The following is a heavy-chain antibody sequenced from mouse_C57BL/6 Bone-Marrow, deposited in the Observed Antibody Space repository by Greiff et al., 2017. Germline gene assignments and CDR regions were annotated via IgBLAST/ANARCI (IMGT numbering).Heavy chain of an antibody. J-gene: IGHJ3*01. CDR3: AYSKAWFAY. V-gene: IGHV1-4*01. Sequence: VQLQQSGAELARPGASVKMSCKASGYTFTSYTMHWVKQRPGQGLEWIGYIHPSSGYTKYNQKFKDKATLTADKSSSTAYMQLSSLTSEDSAVYYCAYSKAWFAYWGQGTLVTVSA. CDR2: IHPSSGYT. CDR1: GYTFTSYT. D-gene: IGHD2-5*01.